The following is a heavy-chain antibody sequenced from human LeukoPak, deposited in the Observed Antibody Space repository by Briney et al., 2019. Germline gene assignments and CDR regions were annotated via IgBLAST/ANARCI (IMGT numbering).Heavy chain of an antibody. CDR1: GFTVSSYY. CDR2: IYSAVST. J-gene: IGHJ6*02. Sequence: GGSLRLSCAASGFTVSSYYMSWVRQAPGKGLEWVSLIYSAVSTYYADSVKGRFTISRDNSKNTLYLQMNSLRAEGTAVYYCARGSCGGDCYYYYYGLDVWGQGTTVTVSS. D-gene: IGHD2-21*02. V-gene: IGHV3-66*01. CDR3: ARGSCGGDCYYYYYGLDV.